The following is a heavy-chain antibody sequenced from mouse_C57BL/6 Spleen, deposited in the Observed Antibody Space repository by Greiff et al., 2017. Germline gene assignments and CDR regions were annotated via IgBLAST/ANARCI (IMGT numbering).Heavy chain of an antibody. CDR1: GYTFTSYW. CDR3: ARRHYGNSFAY. V-gene: IGHV1-64*01. CDR2: IHPNSGST. Sequence: QVQLQQHGAELVKPGASVKLSCKASGYTFTSYWMHWVKQRPGQGLEWIGMIHPNSGSTNYNEKFKSKATLTVDKSSSTAYMQLSSLTSDDSAVYYCARRHYGNSFAYWGQGTLVTVSA. D-gene: IGHD2-1*01. J-gene: IGHJ3*01.